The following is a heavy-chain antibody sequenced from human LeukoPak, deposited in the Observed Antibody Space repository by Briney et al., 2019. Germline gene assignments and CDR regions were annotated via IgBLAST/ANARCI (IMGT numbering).Heavy chain of an antibody. CDR2: ISGSGGST. Sequence: GGSLRLSCAASGFTFSSYGMSWVRQAPGKGLEWVSAISGSGGSTYYADSVKGRFTISRDNSKNTLYLQMNSLRAEDTAVYYCAKVWYYYGSGDGGWFDPWGQGTLVTVSS. D-gene: IGHD3-10*01. CDR3: AKVWYYYGSGDGGWFDP. J-gene: IGHJ5*02. CDR1: GFTFSSYG. V-gene: IGHV3-23*01.